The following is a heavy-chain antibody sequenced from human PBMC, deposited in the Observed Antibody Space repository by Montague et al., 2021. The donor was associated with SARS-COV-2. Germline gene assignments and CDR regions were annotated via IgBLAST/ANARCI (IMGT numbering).Heavy chain of an antibody. V-gene: IGHV3-23*01. CDR2: INGGGGST. CDR1: GFPVSTAV. J-gene: IGHJ4*02. Sequence: SMRLSCVASGFPVSTAVVSWVRQAPGKGLEWVPPINGGGGSTYYADSMRGRFTISRDNSANTLYLQMNSLRAEDMAIYYCAKGRGTSCSDYWGQGTLVTVSS. D-gene: IGHD2-15*01. CDR3: AKGRGTSCSDY.